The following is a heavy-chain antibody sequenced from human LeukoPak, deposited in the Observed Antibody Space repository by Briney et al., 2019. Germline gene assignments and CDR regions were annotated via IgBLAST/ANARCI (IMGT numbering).Heavy chain of an antibody. J-gene: IGHJ4*02. V-gene: IGHV4-34*01. CDR2: INHSGST. D-gene: IGHD6-13*01. CDR1: GASFSGYY. CDR3: ARDSGVAAAGKRDY. Sequence: MSSETLSLTCAVYGASFSGYYWSWIRQPPGKRLEWVGEINHSGSTNYNPSLKSRVTISVDTTKNQFSLKLSAVTAADTAVYYCARDSGVAAAGKRDYWGQGTLVTVSS.